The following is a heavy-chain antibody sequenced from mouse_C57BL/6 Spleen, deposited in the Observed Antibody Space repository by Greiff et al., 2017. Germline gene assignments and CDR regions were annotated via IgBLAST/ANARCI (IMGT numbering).Heavy chain of an antibody. CDR1: GFNIKDDY. CDR2: IDPENGDT. V-gene: IGHV14-4*01. CDR3: TPNITTVADY. Sequence: EVKLQESGAELVRPGASVKLSCTASGFNIKDDYMHWVKQRPEQGLEWIGWIDPENGDTEYASKFQGKATITADTSSNTAYLQLSSLTSEDTAVYYCTPNITTVADYWGQGTTLTVSS. D-gene: IGHD1-1*01. J-gene: IGHJ2*01.